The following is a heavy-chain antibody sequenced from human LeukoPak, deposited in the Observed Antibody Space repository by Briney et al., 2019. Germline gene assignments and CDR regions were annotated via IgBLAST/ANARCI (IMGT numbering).Heavy chain of an antibody. D-gene: IGHD2-2*01. CDR2: INPSSGDT. CDR3: ARGIVPSAVPPYFDF. V-gene: IGHV1-2*02. Sequence: GASVKVSCKTSGYTFTGYYIHGVGQAPGRGLEWMGWINPSSGDTNYAQKFRGRVTLTTDTYIRNAYMELSRLRSGDTAVYYCARGIVPSAVPPYFDFWGQGSLVTVSS. CDR1: GYTFTGYY. J-gene: IGHJ4*02.